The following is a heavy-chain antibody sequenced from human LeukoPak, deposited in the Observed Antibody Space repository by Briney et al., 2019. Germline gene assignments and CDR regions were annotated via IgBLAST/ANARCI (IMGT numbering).Heavy chain of an antibody. CDR2: ISSTSTTI. Sequence: RGSLRLSCAASGFTFSSYSMNWVRQAPGKRLEWVSSISSTSTTIYYADSVKGRFTISRDNAKNSLYLQMNSLRDEDTAVYYCARTYGSGTNFDYWGQGTLVTVSS. D-gene: IGHD6-19*01. CDR1: GFTFSSYS. V-gene: IGHV3-48*02. CDR3: ARTYGSGTNFDY. J-gene: IGHJ4*02.